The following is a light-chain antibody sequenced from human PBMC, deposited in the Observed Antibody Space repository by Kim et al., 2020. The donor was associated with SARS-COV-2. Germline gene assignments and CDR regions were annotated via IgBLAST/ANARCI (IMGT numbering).Light chain of an antibody. J-gene: IGLJ3*02. Sequence: PTAPLTCTGNSNNVGDQGAAWLQQHQGHPPKLLSYRNNNRPSGISERFSASRSGNTASLTITGLQPEDEADYYCSAWDSSLSAQVFGGGTQLTVL. V-gene: IGLV10-54*01. CDR1: SNNVGDQG. CDR2: RNN. CDR3: SAWDSSLSAQV.